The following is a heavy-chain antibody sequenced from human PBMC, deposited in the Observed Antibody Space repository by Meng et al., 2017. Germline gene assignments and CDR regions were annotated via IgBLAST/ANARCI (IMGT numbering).Heavy chain of an antibody. CDR1: GYSFTSYW. CDR3: ARSIAAAGTLFHAFDI. J-gene: IGHJ3*02. Sequence: KVSCQGSGYSFTSYWIGWVRQMPGKGLEWMGSIYPGDSDTRDSRSFQGQVTISADKSISTAYLQWSSLKASYTAMYYCARSIAAAGTLFHAFDIWGQGTMVTVSS. CDR2: IYPGDSDT. D-gene: IGHD6-13*01. V-gene: IGHV5-51*01.